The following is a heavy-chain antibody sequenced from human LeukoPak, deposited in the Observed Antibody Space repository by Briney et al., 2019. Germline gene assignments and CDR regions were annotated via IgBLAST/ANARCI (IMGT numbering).Heavy chain of an antibody. CDR2: ISAYNGNT. CDR1: GYTFTSYG. V-gene: IGHV1-18*01. CDR3: ARDPRKYYYDSSGNPTEPQYFQH. Sequence: ASVKVSCKASGYTFTSYGISWVRQAPGQGLEWMGWISAYNGNTNYAQKLQGRGTMTTDTSTSTAYMELRSLRSDDTAVYYCARDPRKYYYDSSGNPTEPQYFQHWGQGTLVTVSS. J-gene: IGHJ1*01. D-gene: IGHD3-22*01.